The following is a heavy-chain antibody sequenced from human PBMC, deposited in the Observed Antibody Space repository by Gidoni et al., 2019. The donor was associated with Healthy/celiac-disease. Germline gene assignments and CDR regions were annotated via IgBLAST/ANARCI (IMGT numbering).Heavy chain of an antibody. J-gene: IGHJ4*02. CDR2: INPSGGST. CDR3: ARKGELTYGDYAY. Sequence: QVQLVQSGAEVKKPGASVKVSCKAAGYTFTSYYMHWVRPAPGQGLEWMGIINPSGGSTSYAQKFQGRVTMTRDTSTSTVYMELSSLRSEDTAVYYCARKGELTYGDYAYWGQGTLVTVSS. CDR1: GYTFTSYY. V-gene: IGHV1-46*01. D-gene: IGHD4-17*01.